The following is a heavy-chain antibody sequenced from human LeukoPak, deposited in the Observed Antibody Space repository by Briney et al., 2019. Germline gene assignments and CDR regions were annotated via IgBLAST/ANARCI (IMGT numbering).Heavy chain of an antibody. V-gene: IGHV3-30*02. CDR1: GFTFSNYG. CDR3: AKDHGSSDWYYFDY. D-gene: IGHD6-13*01. J-gene: IGHJ4*02. Sequence: GGSLRLSCAASGFTFSNYGMSWVRQAPGKGLEWVAFIHYDGSNNYYADSVKGRFTISRDNSKNTLYLQMNTLRADDTAVYYCAKDHGSSDWYYFDYWGQGTLVTVSS. CDR2: IHYDGSNN.